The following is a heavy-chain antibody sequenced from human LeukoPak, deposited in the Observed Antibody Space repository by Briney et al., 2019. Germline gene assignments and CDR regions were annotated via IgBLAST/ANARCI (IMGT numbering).Heavy chain of an antibody. D-gene: IGHD3-10*01. V-gene: IGHV5-51*01. CDR3: ARGGDYYGSGSYYTNWFDP. CDR1: GYSFTSYW. CDR2: IYPGDSDT. J-gene: IGHJ5*02. Sequence: GESLKISCKGSGYSFTSYWIGWVRQMPGKGLEWMGIIYPGDSDTRYSPSFQGQVTISADKSISTAYLQWSSLKASDTAMYYCARGGDYYGSGSYYTNWFDPWGQGTLVTVSS.